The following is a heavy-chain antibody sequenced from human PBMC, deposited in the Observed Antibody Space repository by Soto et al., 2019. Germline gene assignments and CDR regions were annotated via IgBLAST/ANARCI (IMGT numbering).Heavy chain of an antibody. D-gene: IGHD6-6*01. CDR2: IIPMFGTL. CDR1: GGTFSSYT. Sequence: QLHLVQSGAEVKKPGSSVKVSCKASGGTFSSYTISWVRQAPGQGLEWLGGIIPMFGTLYYAQKFQGRLTIAADSSTSTAYMELSTLRSDDTAVYYCARKVASSDDAFDILGQGTMVTVSS. V-gene: IGHV1-69*06. CDR3: ARKVASSDDAFDI. J-gene: IGHJ3*02.